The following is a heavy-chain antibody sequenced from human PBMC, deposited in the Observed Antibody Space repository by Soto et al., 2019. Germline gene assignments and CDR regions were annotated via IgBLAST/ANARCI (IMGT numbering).Heavy chain of an antibody. D-gene: IGHD3-3*01. V-gene: IGHV3-23*01. Sequence: GSLRLSCAASGFTFSSYAMSWVRQATGKGLEWVSAISGSGGSTYYADSVKGRFTISRDNSKNTLYLQMNSLRAEDTAVYYCAKDGYYDFWSGYYTYGYYYYYYGMDVWGQGTTVTVSS. CDR1: GFTFSSYA. CDR3: AKDGYYDFWSGYYTYGYYYYYYGMDV. CDR2: ISGSGGST. J-gene: IGHJ6*02.